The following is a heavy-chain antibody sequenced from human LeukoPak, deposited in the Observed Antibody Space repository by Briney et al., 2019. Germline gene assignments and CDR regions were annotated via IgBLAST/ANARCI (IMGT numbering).Heavy chain of an antibody. V-gene: IGHV1-2*02. CDR2: INPNSGGT. CDR3: ARLRAYYYYMDV. Sequence: ASVKVSCKASGYTFTDYYMHWVRQAPGQGLEWMGWINPNSGGTNYAQKFQGRVTMTRDTSISTAYMELSRLRSDDTAVYYCARLRAYYYYMDVWGKGTTVTVSS. J-gene: IGHJ6*03. CDR1: GYTFTDYY.